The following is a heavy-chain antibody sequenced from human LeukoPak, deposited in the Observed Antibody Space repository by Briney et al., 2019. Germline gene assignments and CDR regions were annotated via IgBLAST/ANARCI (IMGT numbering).Heavy chain of an antibody. CDR3: ARQRATVTTRNWFDP. V-gene: IGHV5-51*01. J-gene: IGHJ5*02. CDR1: GYSFTSYW. D-gene: IGHD4-17*01. CDR2: IYPGDSDT. Sequence: GESLKISCKGSGYSFTSYWIGWVRQLPGKGLEWMGIIYPGDSDTRYSPSFQGQVTISADKSISTAYLQWSSLKASDTAMYYCARQRATVTTRNWFDPWGQGTLVTVSS.